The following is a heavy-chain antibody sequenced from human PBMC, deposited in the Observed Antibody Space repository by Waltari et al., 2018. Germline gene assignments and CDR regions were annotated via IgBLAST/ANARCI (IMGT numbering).Heavy chain of an antibody. CDR1: GGSISSGSYY. CDR2: IYPSGST. CDR3: ARGGWGNAFDI. D-gene: IGHD2-8*02. V-gene: IGHV4-61*02. J-gene: IGHJ3*02. Sequence: QVQLQESGPGLVKPSQTLSLTCTVSGGSISSGSYYWSWIRQPAGKGLEWIGRIYPSGSTNHPPSLKSRVTISVDTPKNQFSLKLSSVTAADTAVYYCARGGWGNAFDIWGQGTMVTVSS.